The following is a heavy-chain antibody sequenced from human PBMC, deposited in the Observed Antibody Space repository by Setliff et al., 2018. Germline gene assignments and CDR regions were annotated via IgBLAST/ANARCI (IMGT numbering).Heavy chain of an antibody. J-gene: IGHJ4*02. CDR1: GSYITSGDYH. CDR2: ISHSETT. Sequence: SETLSLTCSVSGSYITSGDYHWTWIRQAPGKGLEWIGYISHSETTYYSPALKNRIIISSDFSMNQFSLRLNSVTAADTAVYFCAGFGVGDRDDKWGQGTLVTVSS. D-gene: IGHD2-8*01. V-gene: IGHV4-30-4*01. CDR3: AGFGVGDRDDK.